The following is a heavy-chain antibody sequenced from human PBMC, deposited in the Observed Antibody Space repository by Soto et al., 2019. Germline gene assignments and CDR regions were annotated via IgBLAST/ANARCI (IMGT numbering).Heavy chain of an antibody. V-gene: IGHV3-30*03. J-gene: IGHJ5*02. D-gene: IGHD3-10*01. CDR1: GFTFSNYG. CDR3: AANMLRAPLDP. Sequence: QVQLVESGGGVVQPGRSLRLSCATSGFTFSNYGMHWARHTPGKGLEWVVVISYDGSNKKYADSVKGRFTISRDNSKSTLTLQMNRLRVEDTAVYYCAANMLRAPLDPWGQGTLVIVS. CDR2: ISYDGSNK.